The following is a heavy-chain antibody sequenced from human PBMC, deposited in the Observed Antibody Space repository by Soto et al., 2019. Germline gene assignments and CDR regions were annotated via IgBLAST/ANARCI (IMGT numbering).Heavy chain of an antibody. J-gene: IGHJ6*02. D-gene: IGHD3-3*01. CDR3: ARAGTDYDFWSGYPYYYYYGMDV. CDR1: GYTFTGYY. V-gene: IGHV1-2*04. Sequence: QVQLVQSGAEVKKPGASVKVSCKASGYTFTGYYMHWVRQAPGQGLEWMGWINPNSGGTNYAQKFQGWVTLTRDTSISTAYMELSMLRSDDTAVYYCARAGTDYDFWSGYPYYYYYGMDVWGQGTTVTVSS. CDR2: INPNSGGT.